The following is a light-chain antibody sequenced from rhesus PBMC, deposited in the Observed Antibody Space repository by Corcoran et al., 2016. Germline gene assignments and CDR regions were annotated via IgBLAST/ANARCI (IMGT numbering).Light chain of an antibody. CDR2: FVS. CDR1: QSIGSH. V-gene: IGKV1-59*02. Sequence: AIQMTQSPSSLSASVGDTVTITCRASQSIGSHLAWYQQKPGKVPKILILFVSTLQSEVPSRFSGSGSWTDFTLTIRRLQPEDVATYYWQKYDSSPWTFGQGTKVEFK. CDR3: QKYDSSPWT. J-gene: IGKJ1*01.